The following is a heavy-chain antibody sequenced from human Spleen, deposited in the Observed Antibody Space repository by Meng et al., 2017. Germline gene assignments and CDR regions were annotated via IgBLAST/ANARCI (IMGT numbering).Heavy chain of an antibody. CDR3: ARGPTTMAHDFDY. CDR2: INHSGST. D-gene: IGHD4-11*01. Sequence: VRLQQWGAGLLNASEPLSLTCVVSGGSFRDYYWSWIRQPPGKGLEWIGEINHSGSTNYNPSLESRATISVDTSQNNLSLKLSSVTAADSAVYYCARGPTTMAHDFDYWGQGTLVTVSS. J-gene: IGHJ4*02. CDR1: GGSFRDYY. V-gene: IGHV4-34*01.